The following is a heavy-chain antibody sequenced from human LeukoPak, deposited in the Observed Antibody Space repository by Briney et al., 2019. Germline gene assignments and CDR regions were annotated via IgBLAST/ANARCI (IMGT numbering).Heavy chain of an antibody. D-gene: IGHD2-21*01. CDR1: GYTFTGYY. J-gene: IGHJ4*02. V-gene: IGHV1-2*02. CDR2: INPNSGGT. CDR3: VRDNYSYRLDV. Sequence: ASVKVSCTASGYTFTGYYMHWVRQAPGQGLEWMGWINPNSGGTNYAQKFQGRVTMTRDTSISTAYMELSRLRSDDTAIYYCVRDNYSYRLDVWGQGTLVTVSS.